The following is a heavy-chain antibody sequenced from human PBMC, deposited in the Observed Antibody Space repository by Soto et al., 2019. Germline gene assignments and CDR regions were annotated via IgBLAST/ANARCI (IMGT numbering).Heavy chain of an antibody. V-gene: IGHV1-46*01. Sequence: GPSVKVSCKASGYTFTSNHMHWVRQAPGQGLEWMGIINPSDGSTIYAQRFQGRVTMTRDTSTSTLYMELTSLRSEDTAVYYCARAKQIGQYYFDSWGQGTPVTVSS. CDR1: GYTFTSNH. J-gene: IGHJ4*02. CDR3: ARAKQIGQYYFDS. CDR2: INPSDGST. D-gene: IGHD6-6*01.